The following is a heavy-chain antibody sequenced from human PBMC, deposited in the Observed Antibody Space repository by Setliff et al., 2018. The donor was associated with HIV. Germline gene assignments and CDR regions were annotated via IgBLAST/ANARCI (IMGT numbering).Heavy chain of an antibody. CDR3: ARGRFHRLHRPYSGSGSLGIQYLDY. Sequence: PSETLSLTCAVSGYSISSGYYWGWIRQPPGKGLEWIGSIYHSGSTYYNPSLKSRVTISVDTSKNQFSLKLSSVTAADTAVYYCARGRFHRLHRPYSGSGSLGIQYLDYWGQGTLVTVSS. V-gene: IGHV4-38-2*01. D-gene: IGHD3-10*01. CDR1: GYSISSGYY. J-gene: IGHJ4*02. CDR2: IYHSGST.